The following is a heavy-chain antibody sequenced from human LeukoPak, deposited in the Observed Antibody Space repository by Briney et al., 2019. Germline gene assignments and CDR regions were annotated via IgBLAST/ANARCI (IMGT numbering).Heavy chain of an antibody. CDR3: ARESAALNWFDP. D-gene: IGHD6-25*01. J-gene: IGHJ5*02. Sequence: PSETLSLTCTVSGGSISSYYWSWIRQPPGKGLEWIGYIYYSGSTNYNPSLKSRVTISVDTSKNQFSLNLSSVTAADTAVYYCARESAALNWFDPWGQGTLVTVSS. CDR1: GGSISSYY. CDR2: IYYSGST. V-gene: IGHV4-59*01.